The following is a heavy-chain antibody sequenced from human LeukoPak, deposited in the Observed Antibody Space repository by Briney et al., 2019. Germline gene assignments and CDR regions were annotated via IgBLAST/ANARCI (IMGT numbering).Heavy chain of an antibody. CDR2: LNWNGGST. CDR3: ASGDFSIRGDAFDI. V-gene: IGHV3-20*04. Sequence: PGGSLRLSCAASGFKFGDYGMNWVRQVPGKGLEWVSGLNWNGGSTGYADPVKGRFTISRDNGKNSLYLQMNSLRAEDTALYYCASGDFSIRGDAFDIWGQGTMVTVPS. D-gene: IGHD3-10*01. J-gene: IGHJ3*02. CDR1: GFKFGDYG.